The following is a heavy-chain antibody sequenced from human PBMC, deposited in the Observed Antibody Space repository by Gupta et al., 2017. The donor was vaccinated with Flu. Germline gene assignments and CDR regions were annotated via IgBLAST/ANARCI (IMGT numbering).Heavy chain of an antibody. Sequence: LQLQESGPGLVKPSETLSLTCTVSGGSISSSSYYWGWTRQPPGKGLEWIGSIYYSGSTYYNPSLKSRVTISVDTSKNQFSLKLSSVTAADTAVYYCARHATYDSSVSRWYFDLWGRGTLVTVSS. D-gene: IGHD3-22*01. J-gene: IGHJ2*01. CDR3: ARHATYDSSVSRWYFDL. V-gene: IGHV4-39*01. CDR2: IYYSGST. CDR1: GGSISSSSYY.